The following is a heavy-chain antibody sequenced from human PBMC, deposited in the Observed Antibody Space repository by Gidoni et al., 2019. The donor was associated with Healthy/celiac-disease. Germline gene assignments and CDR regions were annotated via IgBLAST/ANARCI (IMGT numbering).Heavy chain of an antibody. V-gene: IGHV3-15*01. CDR3: TTVTGDPR. CDR1: GLTFSNDW. J-gene: IGHJ4*02. D-gene: IGHD7-27*01. CDR2: IKSKTDCGTT. Sequence: EVQLVESGGGLVKPGGSLRLSCAACGLTFSNDWMNWVRQAPGKGLEWVCRIKSKTDCGTTDYGAPVKGRFTISRDDSKNTLFLQMNGLETEDTAVYYCTTVTGDPRWGQGTRVTVSS.